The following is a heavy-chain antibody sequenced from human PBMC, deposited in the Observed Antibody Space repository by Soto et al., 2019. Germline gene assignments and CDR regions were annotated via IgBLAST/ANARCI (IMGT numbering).Heavy chain of an antibody. CDR3: ARAPEGDSSWYSDNYNWFDP. V-gene: IGHV4-34*01. D-gene: IGHD2-15*01. J-gene: IGHJ5*02. Sequence: SETLSLTCAVYGGSFSGYYWSWIRQPPGKGLEWIGEINHSGSTNYNPSLKSRVTISVDTSKNQFSLKLSSVTAADTAVYYCARAPEGDSSWYSDNYNWFDPWGQGTLVTVSS. CDR1: GGSFSGYY. CDR2: INHSGST.